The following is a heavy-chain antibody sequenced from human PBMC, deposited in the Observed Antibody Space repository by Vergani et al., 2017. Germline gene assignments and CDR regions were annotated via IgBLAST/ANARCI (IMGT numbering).Heavy chain of an antibody. CDR3: AHRSNILN. J-gene: IGHJ4*02. CDR1: GFTFSSYS. D-gene: IGHD1-14*01. V-gene: IGHV3-21*01. CDR2: ISSSSSYI. Sequence: EVQLVESGGGLVKRGGSLRLSCAASGFTFSSYSMNWVRQAPGKGLEWVSSISSSSSYIHYSDSLKGRFTISRDNAKSSLYLQMNSLRAEDTGVYYCAHRSNILNWGPGALVTVSS.